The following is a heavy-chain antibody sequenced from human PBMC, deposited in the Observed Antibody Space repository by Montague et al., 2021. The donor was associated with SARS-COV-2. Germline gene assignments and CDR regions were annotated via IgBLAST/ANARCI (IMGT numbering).Heavy chain of an antibody. CDR3: AKAHYYDSSGYYF. J-gene: IGHJ4*02. CDR1: GFTFSYYA. Sequence: SLRFSCAASGFTFSYYAMSWVRQAPGKGLEWVSTISGSGGTTYYADSVKGRFTISRDNSKNTLYLRMNSLRAEDTAVYYCAKAHYYDSSGYYFWGQGTLVTVSS. CDR2: ISGSGGTT. D-gene: IGHD3-22*01. V-gene: IGHV3-23*01.